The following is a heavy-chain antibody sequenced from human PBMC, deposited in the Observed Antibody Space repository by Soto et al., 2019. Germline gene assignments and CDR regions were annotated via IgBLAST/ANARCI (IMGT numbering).Heavy chain of an antibody. D-gene: IGHD6-13*01. CDR1: GGTFSSYA. J-gene: IGHJ4*02. CDR2: IIPIFGTA. CDR3: ASRIAAAGMSPFDY. V-gene: IGHV1-69*06. Sequence: SVKVSCKASGGTFSSYAISWVRQAPGQGLEWMGGIIPIFGTANYAQKFQGRVTITADKSTSTAYMELSSLRSEDTAVYYCASRIAAAGMSPFDYWGQGTLVTVSS.